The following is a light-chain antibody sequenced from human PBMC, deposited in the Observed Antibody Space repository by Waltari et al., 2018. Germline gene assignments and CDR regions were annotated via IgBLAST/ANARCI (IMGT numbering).Light chain of an antibody. J-gene: IGLJ3*02. CDR3: GTWDNSLSGWV. CDR2: ETN. V-gene: IGLV1-51*01. Sequence: QSVLTQPPSESAAPGQKVTISCSGAAPNICNHFVSLYQQFPGASPKLLIFETNKLPSGIPDRFSGSKSGTSATLGITGLQTGDEADYYCGTWDNSLSGWVFGTGTKLTVL. CDR1: APNICNHF.